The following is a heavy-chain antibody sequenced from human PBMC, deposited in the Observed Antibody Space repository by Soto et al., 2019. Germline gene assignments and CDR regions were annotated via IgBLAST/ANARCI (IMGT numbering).Heavy chain of an antibody. CDR1: GYTFTSYG. D-gene: IGHD5-18*01. J-gene: IGHJ6*02. V-gene: IGHV1-18*01. CDR2: ISAYNGNT. CDR3: ARDVDTAFYYYYGMDV. Sequence: ASVKVSCKASGYTFTSYGISWERQAPGQGLEWMGWISAYNGNTNYAQKLQGRVTMTTDTSTSTAYMELRSLRSDDTAVYYCARDVDTAFYYYYGMDVWGQGTTVTVSS.